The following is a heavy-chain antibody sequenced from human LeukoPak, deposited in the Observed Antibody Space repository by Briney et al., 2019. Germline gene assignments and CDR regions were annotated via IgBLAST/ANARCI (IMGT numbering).Heavy chain of an antibody. Sequence: GGSLRLSCAASGFTFSNYAMTWVRQAPGKGLDWVSAISGSGGNTYYADSVKGRFTISRDNSRNTLYPQMNSLRAEDTAVYYCAKDEYSSSWYFDYWGQGSLVTVSS. CDR2: ISGSGGNT. CDR3: AKDEYSSSWYFDY. CDR1: GFTFSNYA. J-gene: IGHJ4*02. D-gene: IGHD6-13*01. V-gene: IGHV3-23*01.